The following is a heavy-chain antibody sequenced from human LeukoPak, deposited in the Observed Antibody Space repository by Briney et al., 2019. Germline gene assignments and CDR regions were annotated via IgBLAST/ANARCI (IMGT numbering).Heavy chain of an antibody. CDR1: GFTFSSYG. D-gene: IGHD1-26*01. CDR2: ISYDGSNK. J-gene: IGHJ4*02. Sequence: PGRSLRLSCAASGFTFSSYGMHWVRQAPGKGLEWVAVISYDGSNKYYADSVKGRFTISRDNSKNTLYLQMSSLRAEDTAVYYCAKDQSGAHDYWGQGTLVTVSS. CDR3: AKDQSGAHDY. V-gene: IGHV3-30*18.